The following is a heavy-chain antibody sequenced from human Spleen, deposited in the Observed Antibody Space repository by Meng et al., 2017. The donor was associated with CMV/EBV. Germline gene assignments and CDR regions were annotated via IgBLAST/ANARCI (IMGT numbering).Heavy chain of an antibody. CDR3: ARDIRLSYSSTSLGLDV. Sequence: ESLKISCAASGFTFSSYAMTWVRQAPGKGLEWVSYISSSGTTIFYADSVKGRFTISRDNAKNSLYLQMNSLRAEDTAVYYCARDIRLSYSSTSLGLDVWGQGTTVTVSS. CDR1: GFTFSSYA. D-gene: IGHD2-2*01. V-gene: IGHV3-48*04. CDR2: ISSSGTTI. J-gene: IGHJ6*02.